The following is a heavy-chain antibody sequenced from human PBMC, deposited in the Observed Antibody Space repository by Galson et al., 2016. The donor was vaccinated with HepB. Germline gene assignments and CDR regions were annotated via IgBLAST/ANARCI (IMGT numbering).Heavy chain of an antibody. V-gene: IGHV1-69*13. CDR3: ARPKQDYSLNAMDV. CDR2: ITPTFRTP. J-gene: IGHJ6*02. D-gene: IGHD3-16*01. Sequence: SVKVSCKASGGSFSTYGISWVRQAPGQGLEWLGGITPTFRTPNYAQKLQGRATITADESPSTVYLDPNRLTSEDTAVYYCARPKQDYSLNAMDVWGQGTTITVSS. CDR1: GGSFSTYG.